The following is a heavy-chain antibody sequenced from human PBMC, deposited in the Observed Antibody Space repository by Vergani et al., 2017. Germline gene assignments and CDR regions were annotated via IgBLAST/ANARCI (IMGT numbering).Heavy chain of an antibody. D-gene: IGHD1-26*01. CDR1: GGTFSSNS. V-gene: IGHV1-2*02. Sequence: QGQLAQSGAEVKKPGSSVKVSCKASGGTFSSNSISWVRQAPGQGLQWMGWISPKTGDTDYLQRFQDRVTMTRDASTKTVYLKMTRLTSDDTAIYYCAHSWNFGRRDWFDSWGPGPLVTVSS. CDR2: ISPKTGDT. CDR3: AHSWNFGRRDWFDS. J-gene: IGHJ5*01.